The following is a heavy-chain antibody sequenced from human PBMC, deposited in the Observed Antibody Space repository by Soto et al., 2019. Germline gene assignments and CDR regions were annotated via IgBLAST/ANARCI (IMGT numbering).Heavy chain of an antibody. V-gene: IGHV3-23*01. J-gene: IGHJ6*02. CDR2: ISGSGGST. CDR1: GFTFSSYA. CDR3: AKIAILTGYYMGLDRSEIDV. D-gene: IGHD3-9*01. Sequence: GGALRLSCAASGFTFSSYAMSWVRQAPGKGLEWVSAISGSGGSTYYADSVKGRFTISRDNSKDTLYLQMNSLRAEDTAVYYCAKIAILTGYYMGLDRSEIDVWGQGTTVTVSS.